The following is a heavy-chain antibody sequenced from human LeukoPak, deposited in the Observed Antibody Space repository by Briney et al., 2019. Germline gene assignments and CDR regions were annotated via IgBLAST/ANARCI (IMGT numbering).Heavy chain of an antibody. CDR2: LTTSGDMT. V-gene: IGHV3-23*01. D-gene: IGHD4-17*01. Sequence: SGGSLRLSCTASGFTFYDYAMSWVRQAPGKGLQWVSALTTSGDMTHYADPVKGRFTISRDNSKNTRHLQMNSLRAEDTAIYYCAKHNGDYRYLDYWGQGTLVTVSS. CDR3: AKHNGDYRYLDY. CDR1: GFTFYDYA. J-gene: IGHJ4*02.